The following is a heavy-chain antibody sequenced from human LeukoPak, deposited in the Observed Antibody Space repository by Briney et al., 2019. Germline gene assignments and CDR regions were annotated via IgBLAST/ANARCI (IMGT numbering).Heavy chain of an antibody. CDR2: IYTSGST. Sequence: SETLSLTCTVSGGSISSYYWSWIRQPAGKGLEWIGRIYTSGSTNYNPSLKSRVTMSVDTSKNQFSLKLSSVTAADTAVYYCARETDFWSGYYPIDYWGQGTLVTVSS. V-gene: IGHV4-4*07. CDR1: GGSISSYY. D-gene: IGHD3-3*01. CDR3: ARETDFWSGYYPIDY. J-gene: IGHJ4*02.